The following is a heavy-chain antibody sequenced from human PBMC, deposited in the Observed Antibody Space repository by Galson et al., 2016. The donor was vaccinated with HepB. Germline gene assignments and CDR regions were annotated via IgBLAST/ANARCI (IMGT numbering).Heavy chain of an antibody. V-gene: IGHV3-21*06. CDR1: GFTFRTYS. Sequence: LRLSCAGSGFTFRTYSMIWVRQAPGKGLEWVSSISSDSAYIFYADSVKGRFTISRDNPENSVYLQMSSLRAEDTAVYYCARDYGDSTVGFWGRGSLVTVSS. J-gene: IGHJ4*02. CDR2: ISSDSAYI. D-gene: IGHD4-17*01. CDR3: ARDYGDSTVGF.